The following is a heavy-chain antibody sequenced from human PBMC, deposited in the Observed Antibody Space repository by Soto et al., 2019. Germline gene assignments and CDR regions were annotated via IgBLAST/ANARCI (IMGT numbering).Heavy chain of an antibody. V-gene: IGHV4-59*02. CDR1: GGYVSSYQ. CDR3: AREGVVPIDY. CDR2: TSYSGDT. Sequence: SETLSLTCTISGGYVSSYQWSWIRQPPGKGLEWIGLTSYSGDTVSNPSLKSRVPFSVDTSKTHLSLTLTSVTAADTAVYYWAREGVVPIDYGCKGTLVTVSA. J-gene: IGHJ4*02. D-gene: IGHD2-15*01.